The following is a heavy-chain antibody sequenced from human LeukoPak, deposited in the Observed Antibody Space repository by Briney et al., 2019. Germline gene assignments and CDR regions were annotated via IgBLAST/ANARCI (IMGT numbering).Heavy chain of an antibody. J-gene: IGHJ4*02. Sequence: GGSLRLSCAASGFTFSSYSMNWVRQAPGKGLEWVSSISSSSSYIYYADSVKGRFTIFRDNAKNSLYLQMNSLRAEDTAVYYCARAGVGATLNFDYWGQGTLVTVSS. CDR1: GFTFSSYS. CDR2: ISSSSSYI. V-gene: IGHV3-21*01. CDR3: ARAGVGATLNFDY. D-gene: IGHD1-26*01.